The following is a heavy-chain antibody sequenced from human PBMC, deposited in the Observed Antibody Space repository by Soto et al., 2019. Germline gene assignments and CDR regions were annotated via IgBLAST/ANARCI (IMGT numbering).Heavy chain of an antibody. Sequence: QVQLQESGPGLVKPSETLSLTCTVSGGSISSYFWTWIRQPPGKGLEWIGYIYYSGSTNYNPSLKSRVTISIDTSKNQFSLKLSSVTAADTAMYYCARDGYSSGWYSFDYWGQGTTVTVSS. V-gene: IGHV4-59*01. CDR2: IYYSGST. D-gene: IGHD6-19*01. CDR3: ARDGYSSGWYSFDY. CDR1: GGSISSYF. J-gene: IGHJ4*02.